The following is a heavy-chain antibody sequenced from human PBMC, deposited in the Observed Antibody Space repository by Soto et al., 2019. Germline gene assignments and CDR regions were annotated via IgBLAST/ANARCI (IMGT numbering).Heavy chain of an antibody. V-gene: IGHV1-69*02. CDR1: GGTFSSYT. CDR3: ATLGVNSGYDL. J-gene: IGHJ4*02. D-gene: IGHD5-12*01. CDR2: IIPILGRA. Sequence: QVQLVQSGAEVKKPGSSVKVSCKASGGTFSSYTISWVRQAPGKGLEWMGRIIPILGRANYAQKFQGRVTITADKSASTAYMELSSLRSEDTAVYYCATLGVNSGYDLWGQGTLVTVSS.